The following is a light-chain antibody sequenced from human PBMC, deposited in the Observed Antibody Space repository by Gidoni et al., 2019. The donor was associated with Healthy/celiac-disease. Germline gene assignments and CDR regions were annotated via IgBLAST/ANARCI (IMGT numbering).Light chain of an antibody. V-gene: IGKV1-5*01. CDR2: DAS. J-gene: IGKJ2*01. Sequence: DIQMTQSPSTLSASVGDRVTITCRASQSISSWLAWYQQKPGKAPKLLIYDASSLESGVPSRVSGSGSGTEFTLTISSLQPDDFATYYCQQYNSYSQMDTFGQXTKLEIK. CDR1: QSISSW. CDR3: QQYNSYSQMDT.